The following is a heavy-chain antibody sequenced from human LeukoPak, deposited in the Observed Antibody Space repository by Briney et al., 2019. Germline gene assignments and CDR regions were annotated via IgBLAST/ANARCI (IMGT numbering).Heavy chain of an antibody. CDR1: GFTFRDYD. CDR3: AKIGRSYDFWTGYYEEEVDYMDV. V-gene: IGHV3-11*01. CDR2: ISSSDRTI. J-gene: IGHJ6*03. Sequence: PGGSLRLSCAASGFTFRDYDMTWIRQAPGKGLEWVSYISSSDRTIYNAESVKGRFTISRDNSKNTLYLQMNSLRAEDTAVYYCAKIGRSYDFWTGYYEEEVDYMDVWGKGTTVTVSS. D-gene: IGHD3-3*01.